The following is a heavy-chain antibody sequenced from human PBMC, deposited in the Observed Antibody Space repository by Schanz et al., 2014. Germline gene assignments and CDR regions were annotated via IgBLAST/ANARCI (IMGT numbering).Heavy chain of an antibody. D-gene: IGHD6-6*01. Sequence: QVQLVQSGTQVKKPGASVKVSCKASGGTFSSFGINWVRQAPGQGLEWMGRISAYNGNTNYAQKLQGRVTMTADTSTSTAYMDLRSLRSDDTAVYYCARDQSPYTNSSDVRYFDYWGQGSLVTVSS. J-gene: IGHJ4*02. CDR3: ARDQSPYTNSSDVRYFDY. V-gene: IGHV1-18*01. CDR2: ISAYNGNT. CDR1: GGTFSSFG.